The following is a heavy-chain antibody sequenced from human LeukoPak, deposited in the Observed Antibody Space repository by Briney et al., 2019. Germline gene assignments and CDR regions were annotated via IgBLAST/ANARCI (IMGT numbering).Heavy chain of an antibody. Sequence: GGSLRLSCAASGFTFNKAWMSWVRLAPGKGLEWVGCIKNKGDGGTTDYAAPVKGRFTVSRDDSKSTLYLQMNSLKTEDTAVYYCTTSGTPFEYWGRGTLVTVSS. CDR3: TTSGTPFEY. CDR1: GFTFNKAW. CDR2: IKNKGDGGTT. V-gene: IGHV3-15*01. D-gene: IGHD3-10*01. J-gene: IGHJ4*02.